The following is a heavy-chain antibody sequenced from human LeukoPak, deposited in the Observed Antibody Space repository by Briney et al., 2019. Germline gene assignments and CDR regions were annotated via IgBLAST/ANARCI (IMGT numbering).Heavy chain of an antibody. J-gene: IGHJ6*03. D-gene: IGHD6-6*01. CDR3: ARVVAARAHMDV. V-gene: IGHV1-2*02. Sequence: GASVKVSCKASGYTFTGYYMHWVRQAPGQGLEWRGWINPNSGGTNYAQKFQGRVTMTRDTSISTAYMELSRLRSDDTAVYYCARVVAARAHMDVWGKGTTVTVSS. CDR1: GYTFTGYY. CDR2: INPNSGGT.